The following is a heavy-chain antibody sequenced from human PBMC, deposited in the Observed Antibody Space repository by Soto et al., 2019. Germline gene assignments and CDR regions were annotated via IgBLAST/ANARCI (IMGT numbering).Heavy chain of an antibody. CDR2: IHYTGST. Sequence: QVQLQESGPGLVKPSETLSLTCNVSGGSISSSYWNWIRQTPEKGLEWIGYIHYTGSTNYNPSLKSRVTISIDTSKNQFSLNLNSVTAADTAVYYCARQGGGDHRREFDYWGQGTLVTVSS. CDR1: GGSISSSY. CDR3: ARQGGGDHRREFDY. J-gene: IGHJ4*02. V-gene: IGHV4-59*08. D-gene: IGHD4-17*01.